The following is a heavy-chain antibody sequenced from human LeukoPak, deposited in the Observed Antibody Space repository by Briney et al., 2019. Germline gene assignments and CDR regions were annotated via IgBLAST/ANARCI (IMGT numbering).Heavy chain of an antibody. CDR3: PKVERQWLVRALHYYFDY. CDR2: ISYDGSNK. V-gene: IGHV3-30-3*01. J-gene: IGHJ4*02. CDR1: GFTFSSYA. D-gene: IGHD6-19*01. Sequence: GGSLRLSCAASGFTFSSYAMHWVRQAPGKGLEWVAVISYDGSNKYYADSVKGRFTISRDNSKNTLYLQMNSLRAGDTAVYYCPKVERQWLVRALHYYFDYWGQGILVTVSS.